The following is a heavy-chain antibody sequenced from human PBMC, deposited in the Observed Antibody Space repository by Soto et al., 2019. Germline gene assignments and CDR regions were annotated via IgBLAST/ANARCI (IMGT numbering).Heavy chain of an antibody. CDR3: ARGPPPQWLVQSYYYYYYGMDV. J-gene: IGHJ6*02. Sequence: PGGSLRLSCAASGSTFSSYAMSWVRQAPGKGLEWVAVISYDGSNKYYADSVKGRFTISRDNSKNTLYLQMNSLRAEDTAVYYCARGPPPQWLVQSYYYYYYGMDVWGQGTTVTVSS. D-gene: IGHD6-19*01. CDR1: GSTFSSYA. V-gene: IGHV3-30-3*01. CDR2: ISYDGSNK.